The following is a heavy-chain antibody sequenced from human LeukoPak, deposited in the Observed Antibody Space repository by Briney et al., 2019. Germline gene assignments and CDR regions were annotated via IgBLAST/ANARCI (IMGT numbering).Heavy chain of an antibody. CDR3: AREAAGTSYFDY. J-gene: IGHJ4*02. V-gene: IGHV3-23*03. CDR1: GFLFSSYG. D-gene: IGHD6-13*01. Sequence: GGSLRLSCAASGFLFSSYGMSWVRQAPGKGLEWVSGIYTGGGSYADSVRGRFTISRENSKNTLYLQMNSLRAEDTAVYYCAREAAGTSYFDYWGQGALVTVSS. CDR2: IYTGGG.